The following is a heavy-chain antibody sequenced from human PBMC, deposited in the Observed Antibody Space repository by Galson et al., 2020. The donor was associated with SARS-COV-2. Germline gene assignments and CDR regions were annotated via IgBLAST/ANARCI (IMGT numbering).Heavy chain of an antibody. CDR2: INHSGST. D-gene: IGHD6-13*01. CDR1: GGSFSGYY. J-gene: IGHJ5*02. Sequence: SETLSLTCAVYGGSFSGYYCSWIRQPPGKGLEWIGEINHSGSTNYNPSLKSRVTMSVDKSKNQFSLKLSSVTAADTAVYYCTRGSPSSNWEDWFDPWGQGTLVTVSS. CDR3: TRGSPSSNWEDWFDP. V-gene: IGHV4-34*01.